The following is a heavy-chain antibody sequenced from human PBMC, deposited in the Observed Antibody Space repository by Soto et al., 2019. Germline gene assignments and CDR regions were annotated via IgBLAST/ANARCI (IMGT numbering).Heavy chain of an antibody. CDR1: GFTFSSYG. CDR2: ISYDGRNK. V-gene: IGHV3-30*18. J-gene: IGHJ4*02. Sequence: QVQLVESGGGVVQPGRSLRLSCAASGFTFSSYGMHWVRQAPGKGLEWVAVISYDGRNKYYADSVKGRFTISRDNSKNTLYLQMNSLRAEDTAVYYCANRYYFDYWGQGTLVTVSS. CDR3: ANRYYFDY.